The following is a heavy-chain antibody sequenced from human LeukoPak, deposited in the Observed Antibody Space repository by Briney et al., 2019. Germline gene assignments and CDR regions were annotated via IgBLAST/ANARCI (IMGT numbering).Heavy chain of an antibody. V-gene: IGHV3-23*01. Sequence: GGTLRLSCAASGFTFSSSAMSWVRQAPGKGLEWVSTISGSDSSTYYADSVKGRFTISRDNSKNTLYLQMNSLRAEDTAVYYCAKAPPNIVVVVAATSEVYWGQGTLVTVSS. CDR2: ISGSDSST. CDR1: GFTFSSSA. D-gene: IGHD2-15*01. CDR3: AKAPPNIVVVVAATSEVY. J-gene: IGHJ4*02.